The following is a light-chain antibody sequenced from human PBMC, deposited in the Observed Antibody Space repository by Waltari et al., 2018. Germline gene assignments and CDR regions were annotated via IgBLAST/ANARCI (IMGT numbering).Light chain of an antibody. CDR1: QSVSSN. CDR3: QQYNRWPPIT. V-gene: IGKV3-15*01. CDR2: DAS. Sequence: EIVMTQSPATLSVSPGETATLSCRASQSVSSNVAWYQKKPGQAPTLLIYDASTRATSIPARFMGSGSVTEFTLTIRSLQSEDFAVYYCQQYNRWPPITFGQGTRLEIK. J-gene: IGKJ5*01.